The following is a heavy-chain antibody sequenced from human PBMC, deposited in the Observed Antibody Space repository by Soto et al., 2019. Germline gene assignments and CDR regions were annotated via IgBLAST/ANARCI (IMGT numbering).Heavy chain of an antibody. CDR1: GGSFSGYY. Sequence: SETLSLTCAVYGGSFSGYYWSWIRQPPGKGLEWIGEINHSGSTNYNPSLKSRVTISVDTSKNQFSLKLSSVTAADTAVYYCARGWDDSSGYYRPFDYWGQGTLVTVSS. J-gene: IGHJ4*02. CDR3: ARGWDDSSGYYRPFDY. CDR2: INHSGST. D-gene: IGHD3-22*01. V-gene: IGHV4-34*01.